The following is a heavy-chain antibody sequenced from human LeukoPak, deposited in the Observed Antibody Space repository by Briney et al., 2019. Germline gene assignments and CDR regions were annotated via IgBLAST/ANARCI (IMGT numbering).Heavy chain of an antibody. CDR1: GGCFSGYY. CDR2: INDSGST. D-gene: IGHD2-2*01. J-gene: IGHJ5*02. V-gene: IGHV4-34*01. CDR3: ARGGRYCSSTSCYVSWFDP. Sequence: SETLSLTCAVYGGCFSGYYWSWIRQPPGKGLEWIGEINDSGSTNYNPSLKSRVTISVDKSKNQFSLKMRTVSAADTAMYYCARGGRYCSSTSCYVSWFDPWGQGTLVTVSS.